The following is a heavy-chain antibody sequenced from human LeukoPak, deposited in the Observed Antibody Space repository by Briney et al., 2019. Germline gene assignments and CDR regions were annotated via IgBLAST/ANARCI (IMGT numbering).Heavy chain of an antibody. CDR2: INPNSGCT. V-gene: IGHV1-2*02. Sequence: ASVKVSCKASGYTFTSNYMHWERQAPGQGPEWMGWINPNSGCTNYAQKLQGMVTMTRDTSISTAYIELSRLRSDDTAVYYCARGPGYCSGGSCRYYFDCLGQGTLVAVSS. D-gene: IGHD2-15*01. J-gene: IGHJ4*02. CDR1: GYTFTSNY. CDR3: ARGPGYCSGGSCRYYFDC.